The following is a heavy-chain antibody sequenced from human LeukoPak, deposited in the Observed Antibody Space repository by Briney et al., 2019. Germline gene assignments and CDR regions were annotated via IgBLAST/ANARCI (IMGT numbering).Heavy chain of an antibody. V-gene: IGHV4-59*04. CDR3: ATLDCSGVDACDND. CDR1: GDSVTSYY. CDR2: VSSDGTT. Sequence: SETLSLTCSVSGDSVTSYYWNWIRQPAGKGLEWIGYVSSDGTTNYTPSLRSRVIMSVDTANNHISLNLTSLTAADTAIYYCATLDCSGVDACDNDWGRGTLVTVSS. D-gene: IGHD2-15*01. J-gene: IGHJ4*01.